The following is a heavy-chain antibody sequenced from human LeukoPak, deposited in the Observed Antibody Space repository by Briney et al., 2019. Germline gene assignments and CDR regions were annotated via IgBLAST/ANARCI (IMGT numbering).Heavy chain of an antibody. CDR3: ARVVPAVIGWFDP. CDR2: IYYSGST. D-gene: IGHD2-2*02. CDR1: GGSISSYY. V-gene: IGHV4-59*01. Sequence: SETLSLTCTVSGGSISSYYWSWIRQPPGKGLEWIGYIYYSGSTNYNPSLKSRVTISVDTSKNQFSLKLSSVTAADTAVYYCARVVPAVIGWFDPWGQGTLVTVSS. J-gene: IGHJ5*02.